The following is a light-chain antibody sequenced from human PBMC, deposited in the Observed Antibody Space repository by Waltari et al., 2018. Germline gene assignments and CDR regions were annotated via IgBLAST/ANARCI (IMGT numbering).Light chain of an antibody. CDR3: ASWDDKLNAWV. J-gene: IGLJ3*02. CDR2: TNK. CDR1: SSNIGSNH. V-gene: IGLV1-47*01. Sequence: QSVVTQPPSASGTPGQRVTISCSGSSSNIGSNHVYWYQQVPGTAPKLLVHTNKERPSGVPARFTGSKSGTSASLAIYGLRSEDEADYYCASWDDKLNAWVIGGGTRLTVL.